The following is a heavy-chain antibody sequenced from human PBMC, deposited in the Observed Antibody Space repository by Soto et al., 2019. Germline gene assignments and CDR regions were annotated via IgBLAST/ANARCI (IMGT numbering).Heavy chain of an antibody. CDR3: ARDRGSDDPIDY. Sequence: QVQLVESGGGVVQPERSLTLSCAASGFTFSSYGMHWVRQAPGKGLEWVAVIWHDGMNKYYADSVRSRFTISRDNSKNTLYLQMNSLRAEDTAVYYCARDRGSDDPIDYWGQGTLVTVSS. V-gene: IGHV3-33*01. CDR1: GFTFSSYG. D-gene: IGHD3-10*01. J-gene: IGHJ4*02. CDR2: IWHDGMNK.